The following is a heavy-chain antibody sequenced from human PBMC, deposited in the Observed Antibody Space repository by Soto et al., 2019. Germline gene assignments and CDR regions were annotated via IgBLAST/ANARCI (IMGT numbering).Heavy chain of an antibody. CDR3: AAGFPPDY. CDR1: GFTFSSSW. J-gene: IGHJ4*02. V-gene: IGHV3-7*01. D-gene: IGHD3-10*01. CDR2: IKGDGSEE. Sequence: EVQLVESGGVLVQPGGSLKVSCAASGFTFSSSWMNWVRQAPGKGLEWVANIKGDGSEEYYVDSVRGRITISRDNANSSLSLQMNSLRAEDTAVYYCAAGFPPDYWGQGTLVTVSS.